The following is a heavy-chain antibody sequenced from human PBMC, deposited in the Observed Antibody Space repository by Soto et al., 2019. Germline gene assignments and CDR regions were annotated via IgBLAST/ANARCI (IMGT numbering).Heavy chain of an antibody. CDR3: ARDREEYSYARYGYFDY. Sequence: GGSLRLSCAASGFTFSSYAMHWVRQAPGKGLEWVAVISYDGSNKYYADSVKGRFTISRDNSKNTLYLQMNSLRAEDTAVYYCARDREEYSYARYGYFDYWGQGTLVTVSS. CDR1: GFTFSSYA. D-gene: IGHD5-18*01. V-gene: IGHV3-30-3*01. CDR2: ISYDGSNK. J-gene: IGHJ4*02.